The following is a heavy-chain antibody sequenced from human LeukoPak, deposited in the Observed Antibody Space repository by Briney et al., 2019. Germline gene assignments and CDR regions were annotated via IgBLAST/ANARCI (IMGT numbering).Heavy chain of an antibody. CDR1: GFTVSSNY. D-gene: IGHD1-26*01. Sequence: GGSLRLSCAASGFTVSSNYMSWVRQAPGKGLEWVSVIYGGSSTYYADSVKGRFTISRDNSKNTLYLQMNSLRAEDTAVYYCARESSGSYFLYWGQGTLVTVSS. CDR3: ARESSGSYFLY. J-gene: IGHJ4*02. V-gene: IGHV3-66*01. CDR2: IYGGSST.